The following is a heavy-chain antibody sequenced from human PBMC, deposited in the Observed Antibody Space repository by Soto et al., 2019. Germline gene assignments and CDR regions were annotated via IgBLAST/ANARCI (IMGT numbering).Heavy chain of an antibody. CDR3: ARERYQVISDGMDV. D-gene: IGHD2-2*01. V-gene: IGHV1-2*02. CDR1: GYTFTGYY. CDR2: INPQTGGT. Sequence: GASVKVSCKASGYTFTGYYIHWVREAPGQGLEWMGWINPQTGGTSYAQKFQGRVTLSRDTSINTAYLELSRLTFDDAAVYFCARERYQVISDGMDVWGQGTTVTVYS. J-gene: IGHJ6*02.